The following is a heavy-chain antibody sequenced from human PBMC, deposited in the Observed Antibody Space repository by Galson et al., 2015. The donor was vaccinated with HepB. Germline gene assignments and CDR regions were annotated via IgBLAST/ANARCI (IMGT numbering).Heavy chain of an antibody. J-gene: IGHJ6*02. V-gene: IGHV3-23*01. CDR2: MTGIGGKI. D-gene: IGHD4-17*01. CDR3: AKLVNGDSIYYGMDV. Sequence: SLRLSCAASGFTFTSYGMSWVRQAPGKGLEWLSFMTGIGGKINYADSVKGRFTISRDNSKNTLYLQMNSLRAEDTAIYYCAKLVNGDSIYYGMDVWGQGTTVTVSS. CDR1: GFTFTSYG.